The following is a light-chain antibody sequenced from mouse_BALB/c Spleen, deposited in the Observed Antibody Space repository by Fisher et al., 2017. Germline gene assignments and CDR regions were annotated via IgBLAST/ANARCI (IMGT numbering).Light chain of an antibody. Sequence: IVLTQTPAIMSASPGEKVTMTCSASSSVSYMHWYQQKPGTSPKRWIYDTSKLASGVPVRFSGSGSGTSYSLTIGSMEAEDAATYYCQQWSSNPPTFGGGTKLEIK. CDR1: SSVSY. CDR2: DTS. CDR3: QQWSSNPPT. V-gene: IGKV4-59*01. J-gene: IGKJ2*01.